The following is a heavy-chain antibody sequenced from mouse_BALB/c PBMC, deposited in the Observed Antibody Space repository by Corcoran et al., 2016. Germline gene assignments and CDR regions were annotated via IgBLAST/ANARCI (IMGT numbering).Heavy chain of an antibody. CDR1: GFNIKDTY. D-gene: IGHD3-3*01. CDR3: AGGGQLGLAWFAY. CDR2: IDPANGNT. Sequence: EVQLQQSGAELVKPGASVKLSCTASGFNIKDTYMHWVKQRPEQGREWIGRIDPANGNTKYDTKFQGKATLTSDTSSNTAYLQLSSLTSEDTAVYYCAGGGQLGLAWFAYWGQGTLVTVSA. J-gene: IGHJ3*01. V-gene: IGHV14-3*02.